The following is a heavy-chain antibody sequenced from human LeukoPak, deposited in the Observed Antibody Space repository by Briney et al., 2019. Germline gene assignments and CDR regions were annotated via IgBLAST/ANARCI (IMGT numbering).Heavy chain of an antibody. CDR3: ARASGSGSYLRGNWFDP. CDR1: GYSFTSYW. Sequence: GESLKISCKGSGYSFTSYWIGWVRQMPGKGLEWMGIIYPGDSDTRYSPSFQGQVTISADKSISTAYLQWSSLKASDTAMYYCARASGSGSYLRGNWFDPWGQGTLVTVSS. V-gene: IGHV5-51*01. CDR2: IYPGDSDT. J-gene: IGHJ5*02. D-gene: IGHD3-10*01.